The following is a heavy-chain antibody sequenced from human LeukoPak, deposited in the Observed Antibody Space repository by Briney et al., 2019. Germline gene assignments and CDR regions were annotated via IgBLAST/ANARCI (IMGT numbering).Heavy chain of an antibody. CDR3: ARSIDSDTTMIPGGFVY. J-gene: IGHJ4*02. D-gene: IGHD5-18*01. CDR2: ISSSSRYI. CDR1: GFTFSSYT. Sequence: GGSLRLSCAASGFTFSSYTMNWVRQAPGKGLEWVSSISSSSRYIYYADSVRGRFTISRDNAKNSLYLQMNSLRVEDTAVYYCARSIDSDTTMIPGGFVYWGQGTLVTVSS. V-gene: IGHV3-21*01.